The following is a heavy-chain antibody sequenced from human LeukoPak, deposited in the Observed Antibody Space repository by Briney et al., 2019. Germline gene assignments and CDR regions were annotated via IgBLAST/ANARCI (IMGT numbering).Heavy chain of an antibody. D-gene: IGHD5-18*01. J-gene: IGHJ5*02. CDR3: ARGGYSYGRNWFDP. Sequence: PSETLSLTCAVYGGSFSGYYWSWIRQPPGEGLEWIGEINHSGSTNYNPSLKSRVTISVDTSKNQFSLKLSSVTAADTAVYYCARGGYSYGRNWFDPWGQGTLVTVSS. V-gene: IGHV4-34*01. CDR2: INHSGST. CDR1: GGSFSGYY.